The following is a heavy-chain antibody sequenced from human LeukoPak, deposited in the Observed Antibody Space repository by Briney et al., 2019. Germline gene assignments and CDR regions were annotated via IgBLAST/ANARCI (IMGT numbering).Heavy chain of an antibody. J-gene: IGHJ6*03. D-gene: IGHD6-13*01. V-gene: IGHV4-59*01. CDR1: GGSISSYY. CDR3: ARGRVSSSTWYSTYYYYFYMDV. Sequence: SETLSLTCTVSGGSISSYYWSWIRQPPGKGLEWIGYIYYSGSTNYNPSLKSRVTISVDTSKNQFSLELSSATAADTAVYFCARGRVSSSTWYSTYYYYFYMDVWGKGTTVTVSS. CDR2: IYYSGST.